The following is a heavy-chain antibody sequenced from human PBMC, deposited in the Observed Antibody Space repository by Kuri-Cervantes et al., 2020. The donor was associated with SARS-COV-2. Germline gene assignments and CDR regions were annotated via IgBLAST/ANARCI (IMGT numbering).Heavy chain of an antibody. V-gene: IGHV4-31*02. D-gene: IGHD3-9*01. CDR3: AGAKEAPYDILTVDAFDI. J-gene: IGHJ3*02. CDR2: IYYSGNT. Sequence: LRLSCTVSGGSISSGGYYWSCIRQHPGKGLGWNGYIYYSGNTYYNPSLKSRVTISVDTSKNQFSLKLCSVTAADTAVYYCAGAKEAPYDILTVDAFDIWGQGTMVTVSS. CDR1: GGSISSGGYY.